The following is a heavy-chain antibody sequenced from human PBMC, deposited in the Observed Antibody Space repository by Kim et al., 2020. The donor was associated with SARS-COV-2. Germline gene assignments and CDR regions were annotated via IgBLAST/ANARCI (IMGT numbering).Heavy chain of an antibody. CDR2: MNPNSGNT. J-gene: IGHJ6*02. D-gene: IGHD3-10*01. Sequence: ASVKVSCKASGYTFTSYDINWVRQATGQGLEWMGWMNPNSGNTGYAQKFQGRVTMTRNTSISTAYMELSSLRSEDTAVYYCAREHIWFGELYPFPYYYYYYGMDVWGQGTTVTVSS. V-gene: IGHV1-8*01. CDR3: AREHIWFGELYPFPYYYYYYGMDV. CDR1: GYTFTSYD.